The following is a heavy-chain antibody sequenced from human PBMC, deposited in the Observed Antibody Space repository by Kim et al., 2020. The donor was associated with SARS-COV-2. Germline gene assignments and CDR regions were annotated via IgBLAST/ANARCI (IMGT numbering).Heavy chain of an antibody. CDR2: IKQDGSEK. J-gene: IGHJ4*02. D-gene: IGHD3-22*01. CDR1: GFTFSSYW. CDR3: AREQYYYDSKTFDY. V-gene: IGHV3-7*01. Sequence: GGSLRLSCAASGFTFSSYWMSWVRQAPGKGLEWVANIKQDGSEKYYVDSVKGRFTISRDNAKNSLYLQMNSLRAEDTAVYYCAREQYYYDSKTFDYWGQGTLVTVSS.